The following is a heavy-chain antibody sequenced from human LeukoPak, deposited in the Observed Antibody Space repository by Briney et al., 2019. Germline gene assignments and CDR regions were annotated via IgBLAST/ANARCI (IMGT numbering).Heavy chain of an antibody. J-gene: IGHJ4*02. CDR2: IYYSGST. V-gene: IGHV4-39*07. CDR3: ARILAAAGLYYFDY. Sequence: TSETLSLTRTVSGGSISSSSYYWGWIRQPPGKGLEWVGSIYYSGSTYYNPSLKSRVTISVDTSKNQFSLKLSSVTAADTAVYYCARILAAAGLYYFDYWGQGTLVTVSS. CDR1: GGSISSSSYY. D-gene: IGHD6-13*01.